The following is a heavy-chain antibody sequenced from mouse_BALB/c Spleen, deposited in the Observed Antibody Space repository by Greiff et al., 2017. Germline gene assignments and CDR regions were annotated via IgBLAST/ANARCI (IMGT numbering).Heavy chain of an antibody. CDR1: GFTFNTYA. Sequence: DVKLVESGGGLVQPKGSLKLSCAASGFTFNTYAMNWVRQAPGKGLEWVARIRSKSNNYATYYADSVKDRFTISRDDSQSMLYLQMNNLKTEDTAMYYCVRQRNYDYAMDYWGQGTSVTVSS. D-gene: IGHD2-4*01. CDR2: IRSKSNNYAT. J-gene: IGHJ4*01. CDR3: VRQRNYDYAMDY. V-gene: IGHV10-1*02.